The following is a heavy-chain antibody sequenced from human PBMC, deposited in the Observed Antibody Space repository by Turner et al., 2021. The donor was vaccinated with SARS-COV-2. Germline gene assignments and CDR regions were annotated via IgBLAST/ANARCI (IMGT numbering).Heavy chain of an antibody. CDR1: GFTFSSYG. V-gene: IGHV3-30*18. CDR2: ISYDGSNK. CDR3: ANLWFGELSTDY. D-gene: IGHD3-10*01. Sequence: QVQLVESGGGVVQPGTSLRPSCAASGFTFSSYGMHWVRQAPGKGLEWVAVISYDGSNKYYADSVKGRFTISRDNSKNTLYLQMNSLRAEDTAVYYCANLWFGELSTDYWGQGTLVTVSS. J-gene: IGHJ4*02.